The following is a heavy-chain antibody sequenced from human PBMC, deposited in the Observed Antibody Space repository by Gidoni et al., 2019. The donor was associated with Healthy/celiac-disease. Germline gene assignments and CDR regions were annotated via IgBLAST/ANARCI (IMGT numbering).Heavy chain of an antibody. D-gene: IGHD2-15*01. V-gene: IGHV1-46*01. CDR3: ARGWPSNAFDI. CDR1: GYPFTSYY. CDR2: NNPSGGST. Sequence: QVQLVQSGAEVTKPGASVTVSCKASGYPFTSYYMHWVRQAPGQGLEWRGINNPSGGSTSYAQKFQGRVTMTRDTSTSTVYMELSSLRSEDTAVYYCARGWPSNAFDIWGQGTMVTVSS. J-gene: IGHJ3*02.